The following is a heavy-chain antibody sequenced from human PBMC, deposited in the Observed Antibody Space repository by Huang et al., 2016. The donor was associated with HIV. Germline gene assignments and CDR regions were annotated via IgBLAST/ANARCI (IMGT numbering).Heavy chain of an antibody. CDR1: RGSLSGYY. D-gene: IGHD3-16*01. V-gene: IGHV4-34*01. CDR2: INYRGTI. CDR3: AREVMTSFGGPFDP. J-gene: IGHJ5*02. Sequence: QVQLYQWGAGLLRPSETLSLTCAVYRGSLSGYYWSWIRQSPEKGREWIGEINYRGTITYNPTLKSRVTISVDTSKKQVALKLKSGTAADTAVYYCAREVMTSFGGPFDPWGQGTLVAVSS.